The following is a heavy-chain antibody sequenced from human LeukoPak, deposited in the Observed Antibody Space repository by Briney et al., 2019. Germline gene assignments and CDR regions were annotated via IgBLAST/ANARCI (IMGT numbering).Heavy chain of an antibody. CDR2: ITSKANRYAT. CDR3: TKLQSDGYNNAGPY. CDR1: GFTFSVSG. D-gene: IGHD5-24*01. V-gene: IGHV3-73*01. Sequence: GGSLRLSCAASGFTFSVSGMHWVRQASGGGLEWVGRITSKANRYATAYAASVKGRFTISRDDSKSTAYLQMNSLKIEDTAVYYCTKLQSDGYNNAGPYWGLGTLVTVSS. J-gene: IGHJ4*02.